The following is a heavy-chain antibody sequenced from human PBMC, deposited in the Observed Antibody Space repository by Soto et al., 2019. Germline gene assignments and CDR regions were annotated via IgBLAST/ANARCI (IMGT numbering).Heavy chain of an antibody. D-gene: IGHD1-26*01. J-gene: IGHJ3*02. Sequence: PXESLRVSCNFSGYSFTSYLIGLVLRIPGKGLEWMGIIYPGDSDTRYSPSFQGQVTISADKSISTAYLQWSSLKASDTAMYYCARHIGGPGVGLNAFDIWGQGTMVTVPS. CDR3: ARHIGGPGVGLNAFDI. V-gene: IGHV5-51*01. CDR2: IYPGDSDT. CDR1: GYSFTSYL.